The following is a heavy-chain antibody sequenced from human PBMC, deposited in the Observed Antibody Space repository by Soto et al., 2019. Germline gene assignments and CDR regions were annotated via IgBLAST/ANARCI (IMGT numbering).Heavy chain of an antibody. CDR1: GFTVSSNY. D-gene: IGHD3-22*01. Sequence: EVQLVESGGGLVQPGGSLRLSCAASGFTVSSNYMSWVRQAPGKGLEWVSVIYSGGTTYYADSVKGRFTISRDNSKNTRYLQMNSLRAEDTAVYYCARIGDSSDYRRWFDPWGQGTLVTVSS. CDR2: IYSGGTT. V-gene: IGHV3-66*01. J-gene: IGHJ5*02. CDR3: ARIGDSSDYRRWFDP.